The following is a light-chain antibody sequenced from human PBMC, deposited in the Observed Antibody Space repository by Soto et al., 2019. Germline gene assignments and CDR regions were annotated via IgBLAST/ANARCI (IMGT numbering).Light chain of an antibody. J-gene: IGLJ1*01. CDR2: SNN. V-gene: IGLV1-44*01. CDR1: SSNIGSNT. Sequence: QSVLTHPRSASWTPGQRVTISCSGSSSNIGSNTVNWYQQLPGTAPKLLIYSNNQRPSGVPDRFSGSKSGASASLAISGLQSEDEADYYCAAWDDSLNGNVFGTGTKVTVL. CDR3: AAWDDSLNGNV.